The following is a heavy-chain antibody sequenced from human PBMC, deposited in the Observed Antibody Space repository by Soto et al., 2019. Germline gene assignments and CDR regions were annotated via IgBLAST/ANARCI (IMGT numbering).Heavy chain of an antibody. J-gene: IGHJ6*02. V-gene: IGHV1-18*04. D-gene: IGHD3-3*01. CDR1: GYTFTTYG. CDR3: AVLRITIFGVVVNYGVDV. Sequence: ASVKVSCKTSGYTFTTYGVSWVRQAPGQGLEWMGWISAYNGNTNYAQKLQGRVTMTTDTSTSTAYMELRGLRSEDTAVYYCAVLRITIFGVVVNYGVDVWGQGTTVTVSS. CDR2: ISAYNGNT.